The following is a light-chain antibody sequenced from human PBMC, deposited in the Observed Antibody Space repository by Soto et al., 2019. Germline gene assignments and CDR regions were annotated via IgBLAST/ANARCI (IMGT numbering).Light chain of an antibody. CDR2: DAS. Sequence: DIVLTQSPATLSLSPGERATLSCRAIQSVSSYLAWYQQKPGQAPRLLIYDASNRAKSIPARFNGSGSGTDLTLTISILGPADFAAYYCQQCKKRPRTFGQGTTVEI. CDR3: QQCKKRPRT. CDR1: QSVSSY. J-gene: IGKJ1*01. V-gene: IGKV3-11*01.